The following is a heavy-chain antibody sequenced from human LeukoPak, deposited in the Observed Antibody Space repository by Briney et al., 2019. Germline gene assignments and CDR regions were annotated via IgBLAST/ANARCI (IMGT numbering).Heavy chain of an antibody. D-gene: IGHD6-19*01. CDR3: ARRGGSRGWGAFDI. CDR2: ISGSGGST. CDR1: GFTFSSYA. J-gene: IGHJ3*02. Sequence: GGSLRLSCAATGFTFSSYAMSWVRQAPGKGLEWVSVISGSGGSTYYADSVKGRFTISRDNSKNTLSLQMSSLRVEDTAIYYCARRGGSRGWGAFDIWGQGTIVTVSS. V-gene: IGHV3-23*01.